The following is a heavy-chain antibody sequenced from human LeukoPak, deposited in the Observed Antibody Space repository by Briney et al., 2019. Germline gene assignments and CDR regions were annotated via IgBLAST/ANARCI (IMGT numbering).Heavy chain of an antibody. Sequence: GGSLRLSCAASGFTFSSYWMHWVRQAPGKGLVWVSRINTDGSSTTYADSVKGRFTISRDNAKNTLYLQMNSLRAEDTALYYCARSSSGWHSDYWGQGTLATVSS. CDR1: GFTFSSYW. CDR3: ARSSSGWHSDY. V-gene: IGHV3-74*01. D-gene: IGHD6-19*01. J-gene: IGHJ4*02. CDR2: INTDGSST.